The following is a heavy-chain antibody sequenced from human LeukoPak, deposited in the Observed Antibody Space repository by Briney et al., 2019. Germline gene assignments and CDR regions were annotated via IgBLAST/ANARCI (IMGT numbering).Heavy chain of an antibody. D-gene: IGHD3-10*01. J-gene: IGHJ4*02. CDR1: GFTFSSYA. Sequence: PGGSLRLSCAASGFTFSSYAMSWVRQAPGKALEWVSAISGSGGSTYYADSVKGRFTISRDNSKNTLYLQMNSLRAEDTAVCYCAKVGFGELPQERIDYWGQGTLVTVSS. V-gene: IGHV3-23*01. CDR2: ISGSGGST. CDR3: AKVGFGELPQERIDY.